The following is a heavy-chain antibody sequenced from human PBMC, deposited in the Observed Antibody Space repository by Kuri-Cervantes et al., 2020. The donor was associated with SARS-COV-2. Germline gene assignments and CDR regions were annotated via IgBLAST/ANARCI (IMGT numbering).Heavy chain of an antibody. CDR3: AREFAGMDV. V-gene: IGHV4-34*01. J-gene: IGHJ6*02. Sequence: GSLRLSCAVYGGSFSGYYWSWIRQPPGKGLEWIGKINHSGSTNYNPSLKSRFTISVDTSKNQFSLKLSSVTAADTAVYYCAREFAGMDVWGQGTTVTVSS. CDR2: INHSGST. CDR1: GGSFSGYY.